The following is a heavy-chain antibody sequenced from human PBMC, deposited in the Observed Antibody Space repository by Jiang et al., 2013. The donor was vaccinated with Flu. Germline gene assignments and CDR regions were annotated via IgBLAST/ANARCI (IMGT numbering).Heavy chain of an antibody. CDR2: IYYSGST. Sequence: LEWIGYIYYSGSTNYNPSLKSRVTISVDTSKNQFSLKLSSVTAADTAVYYCARLHSSGWFSYYYYGMDVWGKGTTVTVSS. D-gene: IGHD6-19*01. CDR3: ARLHSSGWFSYYYYGMDV. J-gene: IGHJ6*04. V-gene: IGHV4-61*07.